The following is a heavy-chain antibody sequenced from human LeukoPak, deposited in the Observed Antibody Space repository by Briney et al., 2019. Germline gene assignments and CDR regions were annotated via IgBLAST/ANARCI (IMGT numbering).Heavy chain of an antibody. CDR3: AKPSEGAKGNYYMDV. CDR1: GFTFDDYG. V-gene: IGHV3-20*04. J-gene: IGHJ6*03. CDR2: INWNGGST. Sequence: GGSLRLSCAASGFTFDDYGMSWVRQAPGKGLEWASGINWNGGSTGYADSVKGRFTISRDNSKNSLYLQMNSLRAEDTALYYCAKPSEGAKGNYYMDVWGKGTTVTVSS. D-gene: IGHD1-26*01.